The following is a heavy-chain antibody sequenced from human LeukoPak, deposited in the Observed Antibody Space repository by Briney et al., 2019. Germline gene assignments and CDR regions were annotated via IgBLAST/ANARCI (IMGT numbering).Heavy chain of an antibody. V-gene: IGHV3-23*01. CDR2: ISGGGGSA. CDR1: GFTFSSYA. CDR3: AKDRGYSGYDFDY. J-gene: IGHJ4*02. Sequence: GGSLRLSCAASGFTFSSYAISWVRQAPGKGLEWVSTISGGGGSAYYADSVKGRFTISRDSSKNTLYLQMNSLRAEDTAVYYCAKDRGYSGYDFDYWGQGTLVTVSS. D-gene: IGHD5-12*01.